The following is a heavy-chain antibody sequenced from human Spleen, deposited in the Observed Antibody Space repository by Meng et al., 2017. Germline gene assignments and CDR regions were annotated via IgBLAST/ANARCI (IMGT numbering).Heavy chain of an antibody. CDR2: INHSGST. CDR1: GGPFRVYS. CDR3: ARGPTTMAHDFDY. V-gene: IGHV4-34*01. D-gene: IGHD4-11*01. J-gene: IGHJ4*02. Sequence: QVQPHAWRVRLLQPAEPVSLTCVFSGGPFRVYSWCWIRQPPGKRLEWIGEINHSGSTNYNPSLESRATLSVDTSQNNLSLKLSSVTAADSAVYYCARGPTTMAHDFDYWGQGTLVTVSS.